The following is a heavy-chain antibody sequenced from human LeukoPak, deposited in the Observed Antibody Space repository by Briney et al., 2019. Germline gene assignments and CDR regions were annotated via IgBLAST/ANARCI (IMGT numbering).Heavy chain of an antibody. J-gene: IGHJ5*02. D-gene: IGHD5-24*01. CDR1: EDRVSNNRAA. CDR2: TYDRAGWYN. V-gene: IGHV6-1*01. CDR3: AKEITSAWGSVVQNWFVP. Sequence: SQTLSLTCALSEDRVSNNRAAWNWLRQSPSRGLEWLGRTYDRAGWYNHYGVSVERRISINPHTSNNQFSLPLHSATPEHTAVYYCAKEITSAWGSVVQNWFVPWGEGALVTVSS.